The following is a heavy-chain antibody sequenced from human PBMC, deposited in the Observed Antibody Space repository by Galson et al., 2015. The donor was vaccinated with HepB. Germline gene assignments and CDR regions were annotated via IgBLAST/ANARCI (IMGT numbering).Heavy chain of an antibody. J-gene: IGHJ6*02. D-gene: IGHD6-13*01. V-gene: IGHV1-69*06. CDR3: ARRRRIAAAGRGYYYYYGMDV. Sequence: SVKVSCKASGGTFSSYAISWVRQAPGQGLEWMGGIIPIFGTANYAQKFQSRVTITADKSTSTAYMELSSLRSEDTAVYYCARRRRIAAAGRGYYYYYGMDVWGQGTTVTVSS. CDR2: IIPIFGTA. CDR1: GGTFSSYA.